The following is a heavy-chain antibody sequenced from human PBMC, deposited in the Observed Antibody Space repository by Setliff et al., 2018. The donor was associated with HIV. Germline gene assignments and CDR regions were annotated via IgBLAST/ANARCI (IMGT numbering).Heavy chain of an antibody. V-gene: IGHV1-18*01. CDR2: VSAYNGLT. D-gene: IGHD1-26*01. CDR1: GYTFPNYG. Sequence: GESLKVSCKASGYTFPNYGISWVRQAPGQGLEWMGWVSAYNGLTDYAQNLQGRVTMTTDTSSTTAFLELRSLRSDDTAMYYCARDRRYSGTYHIDYWGQGTRVTVSS. CDR3: ARDRRYSGTYHIDY. J-gene: IGHJ4*02.